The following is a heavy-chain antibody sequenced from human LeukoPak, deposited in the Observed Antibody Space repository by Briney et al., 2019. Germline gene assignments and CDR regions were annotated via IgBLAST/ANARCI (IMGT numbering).Heavy chain of an antibody. V-gene: IGHV3-23*01. CDR3: AKDYYDSSGYYLSYFDY. CDR2: ISGSGGST. D-gene: IGHD3-22*01. CDR1: GFTFSSYA. J-gene: IGHJ4*02. Sequence: GGSLRLSCAASGFTFSSYATSWVRQAPGKGLEWVSAISGSGGSTYYADSVKGRFTISRDNSKNTLYLQMNSLRAEDTAVYYCAKDYYDSSGYYLSYFDYWGQGTLVTVSS.